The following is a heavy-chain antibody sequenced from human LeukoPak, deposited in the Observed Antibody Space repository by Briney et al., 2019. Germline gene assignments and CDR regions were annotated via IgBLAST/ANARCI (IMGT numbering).Heavy chain of an antibody. CDR2: ISSSSSSYI. CDR3: ARDQGQWLVPYDY. CDR1: GFTFSSYS. V-gene: IGHV3-21*01. Sequence: KSGGSLRLSCAASGFTFSSYSMNWVRQAPGKGLEWVSSISSSSSSYIYYADSVKGRFTISRDNAKNSLYLQMNSLRAEDTAVYYCARDQGQWLVPYDYWGQGTLVTVSS. D-gene: IGHD6-19*01. J-gene: IGHJ4*02.